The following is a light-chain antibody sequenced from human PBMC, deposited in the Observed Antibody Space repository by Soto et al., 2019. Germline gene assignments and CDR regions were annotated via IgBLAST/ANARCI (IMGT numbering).Light chain of an antibody. J-gene: IGKJ1*01. CDR1: QSISSW. Sequence: IQMTQSPSTLSASVGDRVTITCRASQSISSWLAWYQQKPGKAPKLLIYDASSLESGVPSRFSGSGSGTGFTLNISSLEADYFANYYCQQYNSYSPWTFGQGTKVEIK. V-gene: IGKV1-5*01. CDR3: QQYNSYSPWT. CDR2: DAS.